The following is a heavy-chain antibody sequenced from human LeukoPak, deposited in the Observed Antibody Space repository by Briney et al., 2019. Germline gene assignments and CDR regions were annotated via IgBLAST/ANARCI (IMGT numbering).Heavy chain of an antibody. Sequence: GGSLRLSCTASGFTVSNNYMSWVRQAPGKGLEWVSISYSDSNTNYADSVKGRFTISRDTSQNALSLQMNSLRAEDTTVYYCVRKNRDFNAAFDIWGQGTVVTVSS. CDR1: GFTVSNNY. CDR2: SYSDSNT. V-gene: IGHV3-53*01. J-gene: IGHJ3*02. CDR3: VRKNRDFNAAFDI. D-gene: IGHD1-14*01.